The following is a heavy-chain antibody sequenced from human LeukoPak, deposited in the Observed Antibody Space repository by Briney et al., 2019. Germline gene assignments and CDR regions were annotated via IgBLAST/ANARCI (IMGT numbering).Heavy chain of an antibody. J-gene: IGHJ5*02. V-gene: IGHV1-18*01. CDR1: GYIFTSYG. CDR3: ARAISKKSIVAAGTS. Sequence: GASVKVSCKASGYIFTSYGISWVRQAPRQGLEWMGWISVYNGNTNYVQKFQDRVTMTTDTSTSTAYMELRSLRSDDTAVYYCARAISKKSIVAAGTSWGQGTLVTVSS. CDR2: ISVYNGNT. D-gene: IGHD6-13*01.